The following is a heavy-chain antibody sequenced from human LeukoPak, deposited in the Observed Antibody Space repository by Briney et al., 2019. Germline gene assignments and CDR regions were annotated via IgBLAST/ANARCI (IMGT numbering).Heavy chain of an antibody. V-gene: IGHV4-31*03. CDR3: ARAIVGATTGFDY. D-gene: IGHD1-26*01. Sequence: PSQTLSLTCTVSGGSISSGGYYWSWIRQHPGKGLEWIGYIYYSGSTNYNPSLKSRVTISVDTSKNQFSLKLSSVTAADTAVYYCARAIVGATTGFDYWGQGTLVTVSS. CDR1: GGSISSGGYY. CDR2: IYYSGST. J-gene: IGHJ4*02.